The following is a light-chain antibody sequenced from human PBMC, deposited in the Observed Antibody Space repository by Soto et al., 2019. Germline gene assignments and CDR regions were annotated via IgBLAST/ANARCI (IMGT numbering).Light chain of an antibody. CDR1: QSVSSN. CDR3: QQYNNWPRT. CDR2: GAS. V-gene: IGKV3-15*01. J-gene: IGKJ1*01. Sequence: EIVMTPSPAPLSVSPGERATLSCRASQSVSSNLAWYQQKPGQAPRLLIYGASTRATGIPARFSGSGSGTEFTLTISSLQSEDFAVYYCQQYNNWPRTFGQGTKVDIK.